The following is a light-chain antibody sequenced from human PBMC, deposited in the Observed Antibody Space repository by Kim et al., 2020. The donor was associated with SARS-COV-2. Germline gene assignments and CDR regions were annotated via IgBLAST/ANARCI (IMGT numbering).Light chain of an antibody. CDR2: TTD. V-gene: IGLV1-44*01. J-gene: IGLJ3*02. CDR1: SSNVGGTT. Sequence: QSVLTQPPSASGTPGQRVTISCSGSSSNVGGTTVNWFQQFPGAAPRVLIYTTDQRPSGVPDRFSGSKSGTSASLAISGLQSEDEADYYCAAWDDSLHGWVFGGGTQLTVL. CDR3: AAWDDSLHGWV.